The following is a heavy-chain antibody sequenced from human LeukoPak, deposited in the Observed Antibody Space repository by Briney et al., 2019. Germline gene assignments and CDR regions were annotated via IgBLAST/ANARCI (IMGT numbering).Heavy chain of an antibody. CDR2: INWDCGGT. CDR1: GFTFNNYS. CDR3: ARDGYYDILTGYYKDYGMDV. Sequence: GGSLRLSCTASGFTFNNYSMHWVRQAPGQGLEWVSLINWDCGGTYYADSVKGRFTISRDNTNNTPYLQMNSLRTDDTALYYCARDGYYDILTGYYKDYGMDVWGQGTKVTVSS. J-gene: IGHJ6*02. D-gene: IGHD3-9*01. V-gene: IGHV3-43*01.